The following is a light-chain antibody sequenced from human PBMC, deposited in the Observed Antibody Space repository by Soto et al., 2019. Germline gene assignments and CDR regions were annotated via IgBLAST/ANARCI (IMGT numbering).Light chain of an antibody. V-gene: IGKV3-11*01. Sequence: LTMSKATLSVSPGERAALPCRASQSISNFLAWSQHKPGQAPRLLSYDASKRATDIPDRFIGSGSGTDFTLTISSLEPAHVAVYYCQERSPWPPISFCGGTKVDI. J-gene: IGKJ4*01. CDR3: QERSPWPPIS. CDR2: DAS. CDR1: QSISNF.